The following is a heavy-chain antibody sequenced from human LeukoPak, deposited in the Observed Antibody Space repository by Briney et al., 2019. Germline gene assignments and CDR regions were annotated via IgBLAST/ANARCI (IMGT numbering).Heavy chain of an antibody. J-gene: IGHJ4*02. Sequence: PGGSLRLSCAASGFTFSSYAMNWVRQSPGKGLEWGSAISNSGDRTYYADSVKGRFTISRDNSKNTLYLQMNSLGAEDTAVYYCASYGDYVDYWGQGTLVTVSS. CDR1: GFTFSSYA. D-gene: IGHD4-17*01. CDR2: ISNSGDRT. V-gene: IGHV3-23*01. CDR3: ASYGDYVDY.